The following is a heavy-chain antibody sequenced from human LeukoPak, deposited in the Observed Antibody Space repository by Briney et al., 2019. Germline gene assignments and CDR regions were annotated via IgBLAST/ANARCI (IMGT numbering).Heavy chain of an antibody. V-gene: IGHV4-59*01. Sequence: PSETLSLTCTVSGGSISSYYWSWIRQPPGEGLEWIGYIYYSGTTNYNPSLKSRVTISVDTSKNQFSLKLSSVTAADTAVYYCARGVYISAAQYGYWGQGTLVTVSS. CDR3: ARGVYISAAQYGY. J-gene: IGHJ4*02. D-gene: IGHD6-13*01. CDR2: IYYSGTT. CDR1: GGSISSYY.